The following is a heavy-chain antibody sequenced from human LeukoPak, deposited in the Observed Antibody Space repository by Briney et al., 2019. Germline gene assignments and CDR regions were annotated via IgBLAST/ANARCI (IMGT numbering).Heavy chain of an antibody. V-gene: IGHV3-66*01. CDR3: VPLTDGSVDQ. CDR1: TFTVNTNY. D-gene: IGHD3-10*01. Sequence: PGGSLRLSCAASTFTVNTNYMTWVRQAPGKGLEWVSMIYTGGSPYYADSVKGRFTISRDNSKNTLNLQMNSLIVEDTAVYYCVPLTDGSVDQWGQGTLVTVSS. CDR2: IYTGGSP. J-gene: IGHJ4*02.